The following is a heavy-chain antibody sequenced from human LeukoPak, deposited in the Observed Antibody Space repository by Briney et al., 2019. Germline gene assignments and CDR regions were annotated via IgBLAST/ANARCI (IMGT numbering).Heavy chain of an antibody. CDR1: GYTFTSYD. D-gene: IGHD5-18*01. V-gene: IGHV1-8*01. CDR2: MNPNGGNT. CDR3: ARGVDTAMVRWYYYYYYMEV. Sequence: ASVKVSGKASGYTFTSYDINWVRQATGQGLEWMGWMNPNGGNTGYAQKFQGRVTMTRNTSISTAYMELSSLRSEDTAMYYCARGVDTAMVRWYYYYYYMEVSGKRPTVTVSS. J-gene: IGHJ6*03.